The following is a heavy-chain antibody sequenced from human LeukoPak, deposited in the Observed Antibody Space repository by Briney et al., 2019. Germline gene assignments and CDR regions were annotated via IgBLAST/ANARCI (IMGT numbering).Heavy chain of an antibody. D-gene: IGHD1-1*01. Sequence: SETLSLTCSVSGDFITAYYWSWIRQPPGKGLEWIGYVYYTGSTEYNPSLKSRVTISVDTSKNQFSLKLSSVTAAATAVYYCARGTGWFAYWGQGTLVTVSS. V-gene: IGHV4-59*01. CDR1: GDFITAYY. J-gene: IGHJ5*01. CDR3: ARGTGWFAY. CDR2: VYYTGST.